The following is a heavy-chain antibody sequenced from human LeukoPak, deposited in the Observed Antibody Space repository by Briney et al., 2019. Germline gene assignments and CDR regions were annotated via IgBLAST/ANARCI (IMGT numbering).Heavy chain of an antibody. Sequence: KASETLSLTCAVYGGSFSGYYWSWIRQPPGKGLEWIGEINHSGSTNYNPSLKSQVTISVDTSKNQFSLKLSSVTAADTAVYYCASDRLNYYDSSFDIWGQGTMVTASS. J-gene: IGHJ3*02. D-gene: IGHD3-22*01. CDR3: ASDRLNYYDSSFDI. CDR1: GGSFSGYY. V-gene: IGHV4-34*01. CDR2: INHSGST.